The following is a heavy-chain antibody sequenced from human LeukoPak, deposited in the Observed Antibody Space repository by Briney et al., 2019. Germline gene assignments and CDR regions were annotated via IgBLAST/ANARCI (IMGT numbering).Heavy chain of an antibody. Sequence: SETLSLTCTVSGGSISSSSYYWGWIRQPPGKGLEWIGSIYYSGSTYYNPSLKSRVTISVDTSKNQFSLKLSSVTAADTAVYYCARDLFSVGTAAAGPMARRVADDYWGQGTLVTVSS. CDR1: GGSISSSSYY. V-gene: IGHV4-39*07. CDR2: IYYSGST. D-gene: IGHD6-13*01. CDR3: ARDLFSVGTAAAGPMARRVADDY. J-gene: IGHJ4*02.